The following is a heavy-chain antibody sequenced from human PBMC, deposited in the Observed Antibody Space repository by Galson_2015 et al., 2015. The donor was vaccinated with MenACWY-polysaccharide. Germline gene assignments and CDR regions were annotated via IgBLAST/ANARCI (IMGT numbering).Heavy chain of an antibody. CDR3: ARIRGYYDRSGYYYWSLFDS. CDR1: GFSLSTASMG. J-gene: IGHJ4*02. CDR2: IFSYDEK. Sequence: PEMVTPTPTLTLTRTVSGFSLSTASMGVSWIRQPPGKALEWLAHIFSYDEKSYTTSLKSRLTISKDTSKSQVVLTMTNMDPVDTGTYYCARIRGYYDRSGYYYWSLFDSWGQGTLITVSS. D-gene: IGHD3-22*01. V-gene: IGHV2-26*01.